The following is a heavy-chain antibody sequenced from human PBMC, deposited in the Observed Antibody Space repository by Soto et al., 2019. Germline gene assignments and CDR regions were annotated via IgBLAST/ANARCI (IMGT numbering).Heavy chain of an antibody. CDR1: GFTFSNAW. Sequence: GGSLRLSCAASGFTFSNAWMNWVRQAPGKGLEWVGRIESKTDGGTTDYAAPVKGRFIISRDDSKNTLYLQMNSLKIEDTGVYYCTTERTPTWIQLTIGSSAGSPIDYWGHGTLVTAPQ. D-gene: IGHD5-18*01. CDR2: IESKTDGGTT. V-gene: IGHV3-15*07. J-gene: IGHJ4*01. CDR3: TTERTPTWIQLTIGSSAGSPIDY.